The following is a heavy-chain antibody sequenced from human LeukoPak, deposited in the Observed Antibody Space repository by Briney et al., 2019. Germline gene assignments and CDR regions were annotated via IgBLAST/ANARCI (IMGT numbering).Heavy chain of an antibody. D-gene: IGHD3-22*01. Sequence: SETLSLTCTVSGGSISSSNSYWGWIRQSPGKGLEWIANIYYSGSTYYNPSLKSRVTMSVDTSKNQFSLKLSSVTAADTAVYYCARDQYYYDSSGYYRFDYWGQGTLVTVSS. CDR3: ARDQYYYDSSGYYRFDY. CDR2: IYYSGST. J-gene: IGHJ4*02. V-gene: IGHV4-39*07. CDR1: GGSISSSNSY.